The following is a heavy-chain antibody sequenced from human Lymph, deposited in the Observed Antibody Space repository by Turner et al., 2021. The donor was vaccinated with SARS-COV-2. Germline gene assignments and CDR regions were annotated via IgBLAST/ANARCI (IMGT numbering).Heavy chain of an antibody. CDR1: GGTFSSSA. D-gene: IGHD6-13*01. CDR3: ARIAAPGMGGGVHYYYYAMDV. J-gene: IGHJ6*02. CDR2: INPLLAKA. Sequence: QVQLVQSGAEVKKPGSSVKVSCKASGGTFSSSAISWVRQAPGQGLGGMGGINPLLAKANYAQKFQGRFTITADKSTRTAYMELSSLRSEETAVFFCARIAAPGMGGGVHYYYYAMDVWGQGTTVTVSS. V-gene: IGHV1-69*10.